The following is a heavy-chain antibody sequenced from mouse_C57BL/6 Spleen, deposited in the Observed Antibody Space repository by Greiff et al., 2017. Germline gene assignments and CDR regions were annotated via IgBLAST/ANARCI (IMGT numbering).Heavy chain of an antibody. J-gene: IGHJ3*01. CDR3: ARDYGSSYEFAY. D-gene: IGHD1-1*01. V-gene: IGHV1-26*01. CDR2: ITPNNGGT. Sequence: EVQLQQSGPELVKPGASVKISCKASGYTFTDYYMNWVKQSHGKSLEWIGDITPNNGGTSYNQKFKGKATLTVDKSSSTAYMELRSLTSEDSAVYYCARDYGSSYEFAYWGQGTLVTVSA. CDR1: GYTFTDYY.